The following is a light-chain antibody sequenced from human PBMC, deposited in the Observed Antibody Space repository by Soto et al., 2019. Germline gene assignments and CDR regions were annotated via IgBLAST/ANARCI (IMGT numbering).Light chain of an antibody. V-gene: IGLV3-21*02. CDR2: DDS. CDR3: LVWDSIGDNYV. CDR1: NIGSDT. Sequence: SYELTQPPSVSVAPGETARITCGRNNIGSDTVHWYQQKPGQAPVVVVYDDSERPSGTPERISGSNSGDTATLTIRRVEAGDEADYYCLVWDSIGDNYVFGSGTKLTVL. J-gene: IGLJ1*01.